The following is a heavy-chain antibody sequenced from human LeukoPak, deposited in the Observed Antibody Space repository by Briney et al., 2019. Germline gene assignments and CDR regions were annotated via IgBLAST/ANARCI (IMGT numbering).Heavy chain of an antibody. CDR3: ARGPPNWGYDY. V-gene: IGHV1-8*01. J-gene: IGHJ4*02. D-gene: IGHD7-27*01. CDR2: MSPNSGDT. CDR1: GYTFTSYD. Sequence: ASVKVSCKASGYTFTSYDFNWVRQATGQRPEWMGWMSPNSGDTGYAQKFQDRVTMTRNTSISTAYMELSSLRSNDTAVYYCARGPPNWGYDYWGPGTLVTVSS.